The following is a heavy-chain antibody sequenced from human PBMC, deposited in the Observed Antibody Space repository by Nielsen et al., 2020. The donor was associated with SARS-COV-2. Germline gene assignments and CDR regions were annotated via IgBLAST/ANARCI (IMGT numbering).Heavy chain of an antibody. Sequence: GESLKISCAASGFTFSSYAMHWVRPAPGKGLEWVAVISYDGSNKYYADSVKGRFTISRDNSKNTLYLQMNSLRAEDTAVYYCARAFRVPGIYIPLDYWGQGTLVTVSS. CDR1: GFTFSSYA. CDR3: ARAFRVPGIYIPLDY. V-gene: IGHV3-30*04. J-gene: IGHJ4*02. CDR2: ISYDGSNK. D-gene: IGHD3-10*01.